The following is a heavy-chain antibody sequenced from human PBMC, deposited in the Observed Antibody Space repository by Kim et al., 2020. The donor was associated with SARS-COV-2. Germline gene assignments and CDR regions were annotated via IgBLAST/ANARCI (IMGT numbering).Heavy chain of an antibody. CDR3: ARDRPAEVTSFCFDP. CDR2: INPSVGST. Sequence: ASVKVSCKASGYNFSNYYIQWVRQAPGQGLEWMGMINPSVGSTTYAQIFQDRITMTTDTSTNTVYMELSSLTSGDTAIYFCARDRPAEVTSFCFDPWGQRTLDRVSS. V-gene: IGHV1-46*01. CDR1: GYNFSNYY. D-gene: IGHD4-4*01. J-gene: IGHJ5*02.